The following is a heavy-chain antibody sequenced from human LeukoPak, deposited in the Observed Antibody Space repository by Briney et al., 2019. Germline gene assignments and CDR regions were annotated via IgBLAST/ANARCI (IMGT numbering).Heavy chain of an antibody. CDR1: GFTYSSYG. Sequence: GGSLRLSCAASGFTYSSYGMHWVRQAPGKGLEWVSVIRYDGSKKYYADSVKGRFTTSRDNSKNTVYLHMNSLRVEDTAVYYCARDPRGIAVAGTGDYWGQGTLVTVSS. V-gene: IGHV3-33*01. J-gene: IGHJ4*02. CDR2: IRYDGSKK. D-gene: IGHD6-19*01. CDR3: ARDPRGIAVAGTGDY.